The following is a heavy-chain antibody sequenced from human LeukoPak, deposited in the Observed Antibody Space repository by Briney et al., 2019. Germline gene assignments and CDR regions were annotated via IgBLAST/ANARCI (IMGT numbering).Heavy chain of an antibody. Sequence: SSETLSLTCTVAGGSISSYYWSWIRQPAGKGLEWIGRIYSSGSTNYNPSLKRRVTMSIDRSKKQFPLNLGVVTAADTAMYYCARDRLGSGWYSVWFDPWGQGTLVTVSS. CDR3: ARDRLGSGWYSVWFDP. D-gene: IGHD6-19*01. CDR2: IYSSGST. J-gene: IGHJ5*02. CDR1: GGSISSYY. V-gene: IGHV4-4*07.